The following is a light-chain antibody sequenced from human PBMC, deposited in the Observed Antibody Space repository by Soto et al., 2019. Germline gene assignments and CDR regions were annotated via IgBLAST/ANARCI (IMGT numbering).Light chain of an antibody. J-gene: IGKJ1*01. CDR1: QSISNW. CDR2: RAS. CDR3: QQYNSYSWT. Sequence: TITWRARQSISNWLAWYQQRPGKAPKLLIYRASNLESGVPSRFSGSGSGTEFTPIISSMQPDDFATYYCQQYNSYSWTFGQGTKVDNK. V-gene: IGKV1-5*03.